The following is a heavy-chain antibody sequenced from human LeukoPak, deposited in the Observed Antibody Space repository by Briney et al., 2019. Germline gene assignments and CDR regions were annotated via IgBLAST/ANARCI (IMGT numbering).Heavy chain of an antibody. CDR1: GYSISSGYY. D-gene: IGHD3-10*01. CDR3: ARERSRKWFGELSNWFDP. V-gene: IGHV4-61*02. CDR2: IYTSGST. J-gene: IGHJ5*02. Sequence: SETLSLTCTVSGYSISSGYYWSWIRQPAGKGLEWIGRIYTSGSTNYNPSLKSRVTISVDTSKNQFSLKLSSVTAADTAVYYCARERSRKWFGELSNWFDPWGQGTLVTVSS.